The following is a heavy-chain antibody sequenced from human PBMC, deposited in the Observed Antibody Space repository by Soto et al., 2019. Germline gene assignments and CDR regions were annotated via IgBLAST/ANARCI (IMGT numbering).Heavy chain of an antibody. CDR3: ARGPRWLLHTDWYFDL. J-gene: IGHJ2*01. V-gene: IGHV1-69*01. D-gene: IGHD3-22*01. CDR1: GGTLSSYA. CDR2: IIPIFGTA. Sequence: QVQLVQSGAEVKKPGSSVKVSCKASGGTLSSYAISWVRQAPGQGLEWMGGIIPIFGTANYAQKFQGRITITADESTSTAYMELSSLRSEDTAVYYCARGPRWLLHTDWYFDLWGRGTLVTVSS.